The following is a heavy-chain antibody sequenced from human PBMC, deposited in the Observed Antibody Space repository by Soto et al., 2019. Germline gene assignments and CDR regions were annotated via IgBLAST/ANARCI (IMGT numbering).Heavy chain of an antibody. J-gene: IGHJ6*02. CDR2: IVVGSGNI. Sequence: SVKVSCKASGFTFTSSAVQWVRQARGQRLEWIGWIVVGSGNINYAQKFQERVTITRDMSTSTAYMELSSLRSEDTAVYYCAASSVDTAMVTSYYYYGMDVWGQGTTVTVSS. CDR1: GFTFTSSA. D-gene: IGHD5-18*01. V-gene: IGHV1-58*01. CDR3: AASSVDTAMVTSYYYYGMDV.